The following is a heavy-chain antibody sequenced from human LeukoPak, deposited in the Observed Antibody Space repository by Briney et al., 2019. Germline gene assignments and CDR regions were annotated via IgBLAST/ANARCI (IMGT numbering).Heavy chain of an antibody. Sequence: GGSLRLSCAASGFTFSSYAMHWVRQAPGKGLEWVAVISYDGSNKYYADSVKGRFTISRDNSKNTLYLQMNSLRAEDTAVYYCARDSSYYDSSGYYLDYWGQGTLVTVSS. D-gene: IGHD3-22*01. CDR1: GFTFSSYA. CDR2: ISYDGSNK. V-gene: IGHV3-30*04. J-gene: IGHJ4*02. CDR3: ARDSSYYDSSGYYLDY.